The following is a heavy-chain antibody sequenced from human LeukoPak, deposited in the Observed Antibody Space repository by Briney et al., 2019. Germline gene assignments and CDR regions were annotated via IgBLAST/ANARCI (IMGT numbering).Heavy chain of an antibody. CDR1: GFTFSSYG. CDR3: ARDRSSGWRTESRYYGMDV. V-gene: IGHV3-30*03. D-gene: IGHD6-19*01. Sequence: GGSLRLSCAASGFTFSSYGMHWVRQAPGKGLEWVAVISYDGSNKYYADSVKGRFTISRDNSKNTLYLQMNSLRAEDTAVYYCARDRSSGWRTESRYYGMDVWGQGTTVTVSS. CDR2: ISYDGSNK. J-gene: IGHJ6*02.